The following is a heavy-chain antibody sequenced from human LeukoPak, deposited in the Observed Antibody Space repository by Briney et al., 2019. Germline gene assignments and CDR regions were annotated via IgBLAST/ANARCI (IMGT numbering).Heavy chain of an antibody. CDR1: GYSFTSYW. CDR2: IYPGDSET. V-gene: IGHV5-51*01. D-gene: IGHD5-18*01. Sequence: GESLKISCKGSGYSFTSYWIGWVRQMPGKGLEWMGIIYPGDSETIYSPSFQGQVIISADKSISTAYLQWSSLKASDTAMYYCARLGYSYGYRYFDNWGQGTLVTVSS. CDR3: ARLGYSYGYRYFDN. J-gene: IGHJ4*02.